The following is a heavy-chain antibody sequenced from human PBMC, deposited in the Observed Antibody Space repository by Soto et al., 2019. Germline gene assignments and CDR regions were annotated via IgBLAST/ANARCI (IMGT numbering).Heavy chain of an antibody. CDR3: ASRSGGSCYCFDY. CDR2: INHSGST. D-gene: IGHD2-15*01. Sequence: SETLSLTCAVYGGSFNNYYWNWIRQPPGKGLEWIGEINHSGSTNCNPSLKSRVTISVDTSKNQFSLKLSSVTAADTAVYYCASRSGGSCYCFDYWGQGALVTVSS. J-gene: IGHJ4*02. V-gene: IGHV4-34*01. CDR1: GGSFNNYY.